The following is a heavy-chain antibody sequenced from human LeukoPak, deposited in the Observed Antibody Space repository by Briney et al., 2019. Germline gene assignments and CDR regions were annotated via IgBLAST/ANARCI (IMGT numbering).Heavy chain of an antibody. CDR1: GFTFSTYA. CDR3: ARDRSCTGGSCYMDV. J-gene: IGHJ6*03. Sequence: GGSLRLSCAASGFTFSTYAMSWVRQAPGKGLEWVSGISGSGDNTNYADFVKGRFTISRDNSKNTLSLQMSSLRVEDTAVYYCARDRSCTGGSCYMDVWGRGTTVTVSS. D-gene: IGHD2-15*01. V-gene: IGHV3-23*01. CDR2: ISGSGDNT.